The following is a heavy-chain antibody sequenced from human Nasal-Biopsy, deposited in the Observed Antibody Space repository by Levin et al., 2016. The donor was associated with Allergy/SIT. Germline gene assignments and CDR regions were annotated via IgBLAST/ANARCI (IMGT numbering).Heavy chain of an antibody. D-gene: IGHD5-24*01. J-gene: IGHJ6*02. V-gene: IGHV4-61*09. Sequence: LRLSCTVSGGSISSAGYYWNWMRQPAGRGLEWIGHIYPSGNTNYNPSLKSRVTISVDKSKNQFSLKLSSVTAADTSVYYCARGEEMGGRLTGNYYYYGMGVWGQGTTVTVSS. CDR3: ARGEEMGGRLTGNYYYYGMGV. CDR1: GGSISSAGYY. CDR2: IYPSGNT.